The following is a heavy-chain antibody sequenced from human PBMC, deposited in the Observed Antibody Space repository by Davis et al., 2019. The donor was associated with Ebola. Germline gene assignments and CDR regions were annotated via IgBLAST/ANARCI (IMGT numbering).Heavy chain of an antibody. CDR2: IGTAGAT. V-gene: IGHV3-13*01. D-gene: IGHD3-10*01. CDR3: ARAGFGEIYFDY. J-gene: IGHJ4*02. CDR1: GFTFSSYD. Sequence: GESLKISCAASGFTFSSYDMHWVRQATGKGLEWVSAIGTAGATYYPGSVKGRFTISREKAKNSLYLQMNSLSGEDTAVYYCARAGFGEIYFDYWGQGTLVTVSS.